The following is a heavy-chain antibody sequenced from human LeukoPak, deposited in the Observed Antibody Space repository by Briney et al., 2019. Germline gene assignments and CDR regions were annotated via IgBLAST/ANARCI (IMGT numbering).Heavy chain of an antibody. D-gene: IGHD3-22*01. V-gene: IGHV3-30*18. CDR1: GFTFSSYG. CDR3: AKVSRERITMIVPPDY. Sequence: PGGSLRLSCAASGFTFSSYGMHWVRQAPGKGLEWVAVISYDGSNKYYADSVKGRFTISRDNSKNTLYLQMNSLRAEDTAAYYCAKVSRERITMIVPPDYWGQGTLVTVSS. J-gene: IGHJ4*02. CDR2: ISYDGSNK.